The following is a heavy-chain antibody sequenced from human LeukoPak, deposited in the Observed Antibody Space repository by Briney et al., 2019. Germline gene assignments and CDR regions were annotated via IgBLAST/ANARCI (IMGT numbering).Heavy chain of an antibody. CDR2: MSYDGSNK. J-gene: IGHJ4*02. Sequence: GRSLSLACADSGFTFSSYAMHWVRQAPGKGLEWVAVMSYDGSNKYYADSVKGRFTISRDNSKDTLYLQMNSLRAEDTAVYYCAGPAGGSATPYYFDYWGQGTLVAVSS. D-gene: IGHD2-15*01. CDR3: AGPAGGSATPYYFDY. V-gene: IGHV3-30*04. CDR1: GFTFSSYA.